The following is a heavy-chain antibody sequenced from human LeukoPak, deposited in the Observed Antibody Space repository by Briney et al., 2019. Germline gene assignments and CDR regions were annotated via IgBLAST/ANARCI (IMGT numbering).Heavy chain of an antibody. D-gene: IGHD7-27*01. V-gene: IGHV3-48*01. J-gene: IGHJ4*02. CDR3: ARDKNRYLGTYPTFDY. Sequence: PGGSLGLSCAASGFTFSSYSMNWVRQAPGKGLEWVSYISSSSSTIYYADSVKGRFTISRDNAKNSLYLQMNSLRAEDTAVYYCARDKNRYLGTYPTFDYWGQGTLVTVSS. CDR1: GFTFSSYS. CDR2: ISSSSSTI.